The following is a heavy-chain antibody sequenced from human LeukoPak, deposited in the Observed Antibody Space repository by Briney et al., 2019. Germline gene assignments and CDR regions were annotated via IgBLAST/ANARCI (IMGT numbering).Heavy chain of an antibody. D-gene: IGHD3-10*01. CDR1: GGSISGYY. V-gene: IGHV4-59*01. J-gene: IGHJ2*01. CDR2: TYYSGRT. CDR3: AGSVVSGYWYFDL. Sequence: SETLSLTSTVSGGSISGYYYNGIRHPRPKGLEWIGYTYYSGRTEHTPSLPRRVTIPLHTTKNQFCLKLSSVPTAAPAVPYCAGSVVSGYWYFDLWGGGALVTVSS.